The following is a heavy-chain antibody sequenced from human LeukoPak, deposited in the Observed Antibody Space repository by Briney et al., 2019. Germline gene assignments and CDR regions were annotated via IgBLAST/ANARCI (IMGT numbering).Heavy chain of an antibody. CDR1: GNTFRSYY. V-gene: IGHV1-46*01. Sequence: ASVKVSCKASGNTFRSYYVHWVRRAPGQGLEWMGMLNPGVGTTTYAQKFRGRVTMTRDTSTTTVYMELSSLRSEDTAMYYCARLILYDAFDIWGQGTMITVSS. J-gene: IGHJ3*02. CDR2: LNPGVGTT. CDR3: ARLILYDAFDI. D-gene: IGHD2/OR15-2a*01.